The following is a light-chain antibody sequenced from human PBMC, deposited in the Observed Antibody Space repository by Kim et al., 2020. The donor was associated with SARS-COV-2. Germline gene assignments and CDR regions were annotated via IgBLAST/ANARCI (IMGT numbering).Light chain of an antibody. J-gene: IGKJ2*02. V-gene: IGKV1-16*02. CDR2: GAS. CDR3: QQYSRYPWT. Sequence: DIQLTQSPSSLSASVGDRVTITCRASQDIGTYLVWFQQKPGKAPKSLIYGASTLQSGVPTKFSGSGSGTGFTLTINSLQPEDFGDYYCQQYSRYPWTFGQGTKLE. CDR1: QDIGTY.